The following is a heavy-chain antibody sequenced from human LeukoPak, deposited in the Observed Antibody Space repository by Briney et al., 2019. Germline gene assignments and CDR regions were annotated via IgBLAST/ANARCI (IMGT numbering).Heavy chain of an antibody. CDR1: GFTFSSYG. CDR2: ISYDGSNK. V-gene: IGHV3-30*18. CDR3: AKSHYGDYEEFDY. Sequence: GSLRLSCAASGFTFSSYGIHWVRQAPGKGLEWVAVISYDGSNKYYADSVKGRFTISRDNSKNTLYLQMNSLRAEDTAVYYCAKSHYGDYEEFDYWGQGTLVTVSS. D-gene: IGHD4-17*01. J-gene: IGHJ4*02.